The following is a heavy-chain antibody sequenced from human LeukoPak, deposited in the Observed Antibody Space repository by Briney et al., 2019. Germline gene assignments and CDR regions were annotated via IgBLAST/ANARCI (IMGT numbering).Heavy chain of an antibody. CDR2: INSGGSST. CDR1: GFTFSSYW. CDR3: ARDLATIFEYNYFDP. J-gene: IGHJ5*02. V-gene: IGHV3-74*01. D-gene: IGHD3-3*01. Sequence: GGSLRLSCAASGFTFSSYWMHWVRQAPGKGLVWVSRINSGGSSTNYADSVKGRFTISRDNAKNTLYLQMISLRAEDTAMYYCARDLATIFEYNYFDPWGQGTLVSVSS.